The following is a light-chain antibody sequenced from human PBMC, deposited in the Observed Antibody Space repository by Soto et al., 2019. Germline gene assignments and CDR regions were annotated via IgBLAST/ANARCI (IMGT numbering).Light chain of an antibody. Sequence: IQMTQSPSTLSASVRDRVTFTCRASQSISTWLAWYQQKPGKAPKLLIYKASTLEVGVPSRFSGSGSGTEFTLTINTLQPADFATYYCQQYNSYPWTFGQGTRV. V-gene: IGKV1-5*03. CDR3: QQYNSYPWT. CDR1: QSISTW. CDR2: KAS. J-gene: IGKJ1*01.